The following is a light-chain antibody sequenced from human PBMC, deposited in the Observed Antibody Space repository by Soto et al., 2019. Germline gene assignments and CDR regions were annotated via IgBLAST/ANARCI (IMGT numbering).Light chain of an antibody. CDR1: TIGAHSF. CDR3: SSYTSSVTLYV. V-gene: IGLV2-14*01. Sequence: QSVLTQPRSLSGSPGQSVTISCTGPTIGAHSFVSWYQQRPGEAPKLMIYEVSNRPSGVSNRFSGSKSGNTASLTISGLRAEDEADYYCSSYTSSVTLYVFGTGTKVTVL. J-gene: IGLJ1*01. CDR2: EVS.